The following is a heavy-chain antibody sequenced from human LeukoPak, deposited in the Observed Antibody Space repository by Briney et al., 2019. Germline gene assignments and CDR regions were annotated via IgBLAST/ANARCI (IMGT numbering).Heavy chain of an antibody. D-gene: IGHD6-6*01. J-gene: IGHJ6*03. CDR3: ATDHRQSSSSSYCYYMDV. Sequence: ASANVSCKASGYTFTNYDISWVRQAPGQGLEWMGWISPYNGNTNYAQKFQGRVTMTTHTSTSTADMEMRSLRSDDTAVYYCATDHRQSSSSSYCYYMDVWGTGTTVTVSS. CDR2: ISPYNGNT. CDR1: GYTFTNYD. V-gene: IGHV1-18*01.